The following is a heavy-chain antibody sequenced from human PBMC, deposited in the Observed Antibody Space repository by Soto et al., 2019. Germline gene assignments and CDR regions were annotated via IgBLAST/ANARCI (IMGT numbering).Heavy chain of an antibody. CDR2: IRYDGSNI. D-gene: IGHD3-10*02. J-gene: IGHJ4*02. CDR1: GSIFRGYG. CDR3: VRDGIGGTTFGGYIDY. V-gene: IGHV3-33*01. Sequence: GGSLRLSCAASGSIFRGYGMHWVRQAPGKGLEWVAVIRYDGSNINYADSVMGRFTISRDNSKNTLYLEMNSLRAEETDVYYCVRDGIGGTTFGGYIDYWGQGNLVTVSS.